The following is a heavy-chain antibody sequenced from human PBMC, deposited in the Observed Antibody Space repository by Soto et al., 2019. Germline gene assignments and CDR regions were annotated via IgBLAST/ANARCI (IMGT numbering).Heavy chain of an antibody. CDR3: ARRAYSSSWAAFDI. CDR2: IYTSGST. V-gene: IGHV4-4*07. CDR1: GGSISSYY. D-gene: IGHD6-6*01. Sequence: TSETLSLTCTVSGGSISSYYWSWIRQPAGKGLEWIGRIYTSGSTNYNPSLKSRVTMSVDTSKNQFSLKLSSVTAADTAVYYCARRAYSSSWAAFDIWGQGTMVTVSS. J-gene: IGHJ3*02.